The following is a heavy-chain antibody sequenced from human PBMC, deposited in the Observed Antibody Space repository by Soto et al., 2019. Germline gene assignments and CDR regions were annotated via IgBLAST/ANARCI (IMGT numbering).Heavy chain of an antibody. Sequence: ASVKVSCKASGYTFTSYGISWVRQAPGQGLEWMGGISAYNGNTNYAQKLQGRVTMTTDTSTSTAYMELRSLRSDDTAVYYCAREYYSASGPCYWGQGPLVTLSS. CDR2: ISAYNGNT. CDR3: AREYYSASGPCY. D-gene: IGHD3-10*01. CDR1: GYTFTSYG. J-gene: IGHJ4*02. V-gene: IGHV1-18*01.